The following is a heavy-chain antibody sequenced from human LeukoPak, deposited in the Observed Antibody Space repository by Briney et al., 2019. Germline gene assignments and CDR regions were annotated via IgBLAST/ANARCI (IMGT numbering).Heavy chain of an antibody. CDR3: ARVIGFRSDC. J-gene: IGHJ4*02. CDR2: ISTSSSTI. CDR1: GFTFSSYS. D-gene: IGHD3-10*01. V-gene: IGHV3-48*01. Sequence: PGGSLRLSCAASGFTFSSYSVNWVRQALGKGLEWVSYISTSSSTIYYADSVKGRFTISRDEAKNSLYLQMNSLRVEDTAVYYCARVIGFRSDCWGQGTLVTVSS.